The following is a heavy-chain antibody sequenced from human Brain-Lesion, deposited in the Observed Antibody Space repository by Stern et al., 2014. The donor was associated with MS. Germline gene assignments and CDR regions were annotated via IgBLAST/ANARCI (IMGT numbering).Heavy chain of an antibody. D-gene: IGHD2-2*01. J-gene: IGHJ4*02. CDR2: MNPYSGNT. CDR3: ARAVRNQLLSEY. Sequence: QVQLVQSGAEVKKPGASVKVSCTASGYTFSSYDITWVRQASGHGLAWMGWMNPYSGNTGYAQKCKGRVSMTSDPSISTVYMELTSLTSDDTAVYFCARAVRNQLLSEYGGQGTRVTVSS. V-gene: IGHV1-8*01. CDR1: GYTFSSYD.